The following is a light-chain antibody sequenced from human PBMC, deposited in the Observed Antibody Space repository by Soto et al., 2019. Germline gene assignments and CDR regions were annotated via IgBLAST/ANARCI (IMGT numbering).Light chain of an antibody. CDR2: NVS. Sequence: QSALTQPASLSGSPGQSITISCTGTNSDVGGYNYVSWYHQLPGNAPKLIIYNVSNRPSGVSNRFSGSKSGNTASLTISGLQTEDEGDYYYTSYRLGSTVIFGGGTKVTVL. CDR3: TSYRLGSTVI. V-gene: IGLV2-14*03. J-gene: IGLJ2*01. CDR1: NSDVGGYNY.